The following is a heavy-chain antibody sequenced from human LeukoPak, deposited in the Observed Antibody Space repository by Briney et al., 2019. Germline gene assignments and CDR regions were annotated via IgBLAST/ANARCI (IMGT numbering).Heavy chain of an antibody. V-gene: IGHV3-33*01. CDR2: IAYDGSRA. Sequence: QPGRSLRLSCAGSGFTFGGYGMHWFRQTPGKGLEWVAVIAYDGSRAFYADSVKGRFTISRDNSKNTMSVQMDDLRAEDTAVYYCTRYNNDHFDYWAREPWSPSPQ. D-gene: IGHD1-14*01. J-gene: IGHJ4*02. CDR1: GFTFGGYG. CDR3: TRYNNDHFDY.